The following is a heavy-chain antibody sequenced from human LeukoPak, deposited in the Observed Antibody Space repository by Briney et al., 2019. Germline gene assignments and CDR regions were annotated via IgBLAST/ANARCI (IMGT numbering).Heavy chain of an antibody. CDR3: AAVASSWYPFDY. CDR1: GFTFSDYY. V-gene: IGHV3-11*01. D-gene: IGHD6-13*01. J-gene: IGHJ4*02. CDR2: ISSSGSTI. Sequence: GGSLRLSCAASGFTFSDYYMSWIRQAPGKGLEWVPYISSSGSTIYYADSVKGRFTISRDNAKNSLYLQMNSLRAEDTAVYYCAAVASSWYPFDYWGQGTLVTVSS.